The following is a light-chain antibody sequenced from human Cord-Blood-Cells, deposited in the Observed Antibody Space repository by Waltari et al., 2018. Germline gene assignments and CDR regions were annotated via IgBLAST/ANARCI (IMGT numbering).Light chain of an antibody. J-gene: IGKJ2*01. CDR1: QRVSSN. V-gene: IGKV3-15*01. CDR2: GAS. CDR3: QQYNNWPPYT. Sequence: EIVMKQSPATLSVSPGERDTLSCRASQRVSSNLAWYQQKPGQAPRLLIYGASTRATGIPARFSGSGSGTEFTLTISSLQSEDFAVYYCQQYNNWPPYTFGQGTKLEIK.